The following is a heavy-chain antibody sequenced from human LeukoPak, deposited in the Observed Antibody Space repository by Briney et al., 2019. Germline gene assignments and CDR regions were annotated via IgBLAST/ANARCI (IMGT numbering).Heavy chain of an antibody. CDR2: ISSSGSTI. J-gene: IGHJ6*02. CDR3: ARGDESSDYYDSSGYYYGMDV. D-gene: IGHD3-22*01. Sequence: GGSLRLSCAASGFTFSSYEVNWVRQAPGKGLEWVSYISSSGSTIYYADSVKGRFTISRDNAKNSLYLQMNSLRAEDTAVYYCARGDESSDYYDSSGYYYGMDVWGQGTTVTVSS. V-gene: IGHV3-48*03. CDR1: GFTFSSYE.